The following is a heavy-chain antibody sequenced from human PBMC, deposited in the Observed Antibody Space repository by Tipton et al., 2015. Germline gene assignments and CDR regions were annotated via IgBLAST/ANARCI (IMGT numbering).Heavy chain of an antibody. CDR2: IYSSDIT. CDR3: ARDLEHGMDV. D-gene: IGHD5-24*01. Sequence: SLRLSCAASGFTVSSNYMAWVRQAPGKALEWVSVIYSSDITNYADSVRGRFTIFRDNSKNTLYLQLNSLRAEDTAVYYCARDLEHGMDVWGHGTTVTVSS. CDR1: GFTVSSNY. J-gene: IGHJ6*02. V-gene: IGHV3-53*01.